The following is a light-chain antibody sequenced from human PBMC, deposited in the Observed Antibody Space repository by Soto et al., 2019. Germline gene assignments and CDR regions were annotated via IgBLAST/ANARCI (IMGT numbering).Light chain of an antibody. CDR2: GIY. Sequence: EIVMTQSPGTLSVSPGETAPLPCRASQVLGTNLAWYQQKPGQSPTLLIYGIYIRATGVPVRFTGSGSGTEFTLTITSLQSEDFATYYCQQYNYWPPITFGQGTRLEIK. V-gene: IGKV3-15*01. CDR1: QVLGTN. CDR3: QQYNYWPPIT. J-gene: IGKJ5*01.